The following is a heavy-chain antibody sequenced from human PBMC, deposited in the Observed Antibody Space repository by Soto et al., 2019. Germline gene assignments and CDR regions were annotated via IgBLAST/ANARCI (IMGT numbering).Heavy chain of an antibody. Sequence: SETLSLTCTVSGGSINSYYWSWIRQPPGKGLEWIGYIYYSGSTNYNPSLKSRVTISVDTSKNQFSLKLSSVTAADTAVYYCARRYGGTIDDWGKGTLVPVYS. CDR1: GGSINSYY. J-gene: IGHJ4*02. V-gene: IGHV4-59*08. CDR3: ARRYGGTIDD. D-gene: IGHD4-17*01. CDR2: IYYSGST.